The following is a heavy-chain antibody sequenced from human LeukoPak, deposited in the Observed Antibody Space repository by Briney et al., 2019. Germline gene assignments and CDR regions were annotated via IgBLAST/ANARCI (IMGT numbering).Heavy chain of an antibody. CDR1: GGSMSSYY. Sequence: SETLSLTGTGSGGSMSSYYWSGIRQPPGKGLEGIGYIYYSGCTNYNPSLKSRPTIQVDPSKNQYPLKPSSLPDADTAVYYCAREPGVNSEFDAFDIWGQGTMVSLPS. D-gene: IGHD4-23*01. V-gene: IGHV4-59*01. J-gene: IGHJ3*02. CDR3: AREPGVNSEFDAFDI. CDR2: IYYSGCT.